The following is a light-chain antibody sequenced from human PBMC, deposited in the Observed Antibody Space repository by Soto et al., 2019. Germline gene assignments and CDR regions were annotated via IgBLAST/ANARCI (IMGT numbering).Light chain of an antibody. V-gene: IGKV1-8*01. J-gene: IGKJ1*01. CDR2: AAS. CDR3: QQYYSYPWT. CDR1: QGISSY. Sequence: AIRMTQSPSSFSASTGDRVTITCRASQGISSYLAWYQQKPGKAPKXLIYAASTLQSGVPSRFSGSGSGTDLTLTISCLQSEDFATYYCQQYYSYPWTFGQGTKVDIK.